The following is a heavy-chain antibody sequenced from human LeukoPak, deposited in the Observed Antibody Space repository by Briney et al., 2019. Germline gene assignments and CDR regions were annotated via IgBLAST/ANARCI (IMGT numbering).Heavy chain of an antibody. CDR1: GGIFRSYV. CDR2: IYPRDGST. J-gene: IGHJ4*02. V-gene: IGHV1-46*01. Sequence: ASVKVSCKPSGGIFRSYVISWVRQAPGQGLEWMGMIYPRDGSTSYAQKFQGRVTVTRDTSTSTVHMELSGLRSEDTAVYYCARDQEGFDYWGQGTLVTVSS. CDR3: ARDQEGFDY.